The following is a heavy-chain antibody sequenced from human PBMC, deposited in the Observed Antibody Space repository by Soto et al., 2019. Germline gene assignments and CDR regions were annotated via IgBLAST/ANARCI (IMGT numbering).Heavy chain of an antibody. CDR3: ARGNYYDSSGYHRAPFFDY. CDR1: GFTFSSYA. V-gene: IGHV3-23*01. Sequence: GGSMRLSCAASGFTFSSYAMSWVRQAPGKGLEWVAVISDDGGSKYYADSVKGRFTISRDNSKNTLYLQMNSLRAEDTAVYYCARGNYYDSSGYHRAPFFDYWGQGTLVTVSS. J-gene: IGHJ4*02. CDR2: ISDDGGSK. D-gene: IGHD3-22*01.